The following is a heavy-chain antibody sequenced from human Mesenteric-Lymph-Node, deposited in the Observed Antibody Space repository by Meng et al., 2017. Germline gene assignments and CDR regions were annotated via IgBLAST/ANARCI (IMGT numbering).Heavy chain of an antibody. CDR2: IYNSGST. J-gene: IGHJ2*01. CDR1: GGSIISSNYY. CDR3: ARGQKGYFDL. V-gene: IGHV4-30-4*01. Sequence: QVQLKEPGPVLVKPSQALSLTCTGSGGSIISSNYYWSWLRQPPGKGLEWSGHIYNSGSTYYNPSLKSRITISVDTSKNQFSLKLSSVTAADTAVYYCARGQKGYFDLWGRGTLVTVSS.